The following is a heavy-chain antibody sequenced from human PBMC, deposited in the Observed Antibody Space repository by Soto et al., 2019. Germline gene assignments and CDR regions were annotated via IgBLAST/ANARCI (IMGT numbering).Heavy chain of an antibody. CDR2: ISGSGGSA. Sequence: EVQLLESGGGLVQPGGSLRLSCAASGFTFSSYAMSWVRQAPGKGLEWVSAISGSGGSAYYADSVKGRFTISRDNSKNTLYLQMNSLRAEDTAVYYCVRSSWYVDGAGDHYYYYYGMDVWGQGTTVTVSS. CDR1: GFTFSSYA. D-gene: IGHD6-13*01. J-gene: IGHJ6*02. V-gene: IGHV3-23*01. CDR3: VRSSWYVDGAGDHYYYYYGMDV.